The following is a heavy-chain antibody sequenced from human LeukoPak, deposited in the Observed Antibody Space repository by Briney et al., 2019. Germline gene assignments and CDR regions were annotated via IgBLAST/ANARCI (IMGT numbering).Heavy chain of an antibody. J-gene: IGHJ6*02. CDR2: IYYSGST. V-gene: IGHV4-59*08. Sequence: SGTLSLTCTVSGGSISSYYWSWIRQPPGKGLEWIGYIYYSGSTNYNPSLKSRVTISVDTSKNQFSLKLSSVTAADTAVYYCASINSLDYYGMDVWGQGTTVTVSS. CDR3: ASINSLDYYGMDV. CDR1: GGSISSYY. D-gene: IGHD2-15*01.